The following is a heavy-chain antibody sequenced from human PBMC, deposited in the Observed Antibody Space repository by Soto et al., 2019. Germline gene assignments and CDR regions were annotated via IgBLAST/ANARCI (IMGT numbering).Heavy chain of an antibody. Sequence: QLQLQESGSGLVKPSQTLSLTCAVSGCSISSGGYSWSWIRQPPGKGLEWIGYIYHSGSTYYNPSLKGRVTISVDRSQNQFSLKLSSVTAADTAVYYCARTESGTFDPWGQGTLVTVSS. CDR2: IYHSGST. J-gene: IGHJ5*02. CDR1: GCSISSGGYS. V-gene: IGHV4-30-2*01. D-gene: IGHD1-7*01. CDR3: ARTESGTFDP.